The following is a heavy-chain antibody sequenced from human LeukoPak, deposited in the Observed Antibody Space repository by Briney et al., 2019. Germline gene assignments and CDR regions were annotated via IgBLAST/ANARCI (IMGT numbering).Heavy chain of an antibody. Sequence: SETLSLTCTVSGGSISSGGYHWSWIRQHPGKGLEWIGYIYYSGSTYYNPSLKSRVTISVDTSKNQFSLKLSSVTAADTAVYYCARGTRGYSGYGIDYWGQGTLVTVSS. D-gene: IGHD5-12*01. V-gene: IGHV4-31*03. J-gene: IGHJ4*02. CDR2: IYYSGST. CDR3: ARGTRGYSGYGIDY. CDR1: GGSISSGGYH.